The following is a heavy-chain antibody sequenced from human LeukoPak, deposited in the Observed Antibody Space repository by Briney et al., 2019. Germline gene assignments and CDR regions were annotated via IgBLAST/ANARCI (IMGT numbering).Heavy chain of an antibody. CDR3: ASRDPCSGSTCYGLRY. V-gene: IGHV3-23*01. D-gene: IGHD2-15*01. CDR1: GFTFSSYG. J-gene: IGHJ4*02. CDR2: ISGSGGST. Sequence: GGSLRLSCAASGFTFSSYGMNWVRQAPGKGLEWVSGISGSGGSTYYADSVKGRFTISRDNSKNTLYLQMSSLRAEDTAVYFCASRDPCSGSTCYGLRYWGQGSLVTVSS.